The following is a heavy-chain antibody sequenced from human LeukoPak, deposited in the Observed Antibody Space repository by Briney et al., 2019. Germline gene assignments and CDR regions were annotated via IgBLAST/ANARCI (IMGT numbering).Heavy chain of an antibody. Sequence: GGSLRLSCAASGFTFSSYWMHWVRQAPGKGLVWVSRINSDGSSTSYADSVKGRFTISRDNAKNTLYLQMNSLRAEDTAVYYCGSPSIAARPRDLEYWGQGTLVTVSS. V-gene: IGHV3-74*01. CDR2: INSDGSST. CDR3: GSPSIAARPRDLEY. D-gene: IGHD6-6*01. CDR1: GFTFSSYW. J-gene: IGHJ4*02.